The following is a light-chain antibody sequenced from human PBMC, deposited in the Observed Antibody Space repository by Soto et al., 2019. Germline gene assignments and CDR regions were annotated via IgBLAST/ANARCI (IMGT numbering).Light chain of an antibody. Sequence: DRVTITCRASQSISTWLAWYQQKPGKAPKLLVYKASRLESGVPSRFSGSGSGTDFTLTISSLQPEDFATYYCQQSYSTAITFGQGTRLEIK. J-gene: IGKJ5*01. V-gene: IGKV1-5*03. CDR1: QSISTW. CDR2: KAS. CDR3: QQSYSTAIT.